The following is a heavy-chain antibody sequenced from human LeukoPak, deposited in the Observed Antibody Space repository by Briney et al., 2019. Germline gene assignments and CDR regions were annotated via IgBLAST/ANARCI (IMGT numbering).Heavy chain of an antibody. CDR3: VTYRQVMLPFEA. CDR2: IFPSGGEI. D-gene: IGHD5-18*01. V-gene: IGHV3-23*01. Sequence: GGSLRLSCAASGFTFSTFAMLWVRQPRGKGLEWVSSIFPSGGEIHYADSVRGRFTISRDNSKSTLSLQMNSLRAEDTAIYYCVTYRQVMLPFEAWGQGTVVTVSS. CDR1: GFTFSTFA. J-gene: IGHJ5*02.